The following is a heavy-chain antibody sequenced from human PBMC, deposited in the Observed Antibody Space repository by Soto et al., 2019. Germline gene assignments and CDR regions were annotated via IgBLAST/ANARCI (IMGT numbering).Heavy chain of an antibody. Sequence: QLQLQESGSGLVKPSQTLSLTCAVSGGSISNTSSSWSWIRQTPGKGLECIGYIYHNGATYYSPSLKSRVTISIDGSKNQFALNLRSVTAADTAVYFCAHTPRGDFWSGSGWFDPWGQGTLVNVSS. J-gene: IGHJ5*02. CDR2: IYHNGAT. CDR3: AHTPRGDFWSGSGWFDP. CDR1: GGSISNTSSS. D-gene: IGHD3-3*01. V-gene: IGHV4-30-2*01.